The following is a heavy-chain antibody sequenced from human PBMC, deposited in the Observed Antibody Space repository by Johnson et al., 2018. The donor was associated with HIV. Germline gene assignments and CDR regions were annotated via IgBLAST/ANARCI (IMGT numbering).Heavy chain of an antibody. J-gene: IGHJ3*02. CDR2: ISYDGSNK. CDR3: ARSSSSGAFDI. V-gene: IGHV3-30*04. Sequence: VQLLESGGGVVQPGRSLRLSCAASGFTFSSYAMHWVRQAPGKGLEWVAVISYDGSNKYYADSVQGRFTISRDNSKNTLYLQMNSLRAEDTAVYYCARSSSSGAFDIWGQGTMVTVSS. D-gene: IGHD6-6*01. CDR1: GFTFSSYA.